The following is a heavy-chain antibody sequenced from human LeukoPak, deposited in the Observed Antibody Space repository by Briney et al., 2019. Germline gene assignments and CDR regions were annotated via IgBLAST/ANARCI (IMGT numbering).Heavy chain of an antibody. J-gene: IGHJ5*02. CDR1: GGSISSYY. Sequence: SETLSLTCTVSGGSISSYYWSWIRQPPGKGLEWIGYIYYSGSTNYNPSLKSRVTISVDTSKNQFSLKLSSVTAADTAVYYCARGGVVPAAMVWFDPWGQGTLVTVSS. V-gene: IGHV4-59*01. CDR2: IYYSGST. CDR3: ARGGVVPAAMVWFDP. D-gene: IGHD2-2*01.